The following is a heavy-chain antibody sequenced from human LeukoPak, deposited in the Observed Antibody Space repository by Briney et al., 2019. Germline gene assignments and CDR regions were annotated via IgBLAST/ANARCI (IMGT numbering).Heavy chain of an antibody. Sequence: SQTLSLTCTVSGGSISSGGYYWSWIRQHPGKGLEWIGYIYYSGSTYYNPSLKSRVTISVDTSKNQLSLKLSPVTAADTAVYYCARSYYDILTGYHGGYYFDYWGQGTLVTVSS. V-gene: IGHV4-31*03. D-gene: IGHD3-9*01. J-gene: IGHJ4*02. CDR2: IYYSGST. CDR1: GGSISSGGYY. CDR3: ARSYYDILTGYHGGYYFDY.